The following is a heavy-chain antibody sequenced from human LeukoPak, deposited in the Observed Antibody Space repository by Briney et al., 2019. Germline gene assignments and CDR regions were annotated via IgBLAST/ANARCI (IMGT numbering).Heavy chain of an antibody. J-gene: IGHJ5*02. D-gene: IGHD3-16*02. Sequence: TGGSLRLSCAASGFTVSSYAMSWVRQAPGKGLEWVSAISGSGGSTYYADSVKGRFTISRDNSKNTLYLQMNSLRAEDTAVYYCATPKGPMITFGGVIGNWFDPWGQGTLVTVSS. V-gene: IGHV3-23*01. CDR3: ATPKGPMITFGGVIGNWFDP. CDR1: GFTVSSYA. CDR2: ISGSGGST.